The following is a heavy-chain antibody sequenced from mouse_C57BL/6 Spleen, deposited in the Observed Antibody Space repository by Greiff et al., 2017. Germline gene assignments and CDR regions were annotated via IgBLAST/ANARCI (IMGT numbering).Heavy chain of an antibody. CDR3: AREDYGSSLFDY. J-gene: IGHJ2*01. CDR1: GYAFSSSW. V-gene: IGHV1-82*01. D-gene: IGHD1-1*01. Sequence: VQLQQSGPELVKPGASVKISCKASGYAFSSSWMNWVKQRPGKGLEWIGRIYPGDGDTNYNGKFKGKATLTADKSSSTAYMQRSSLTSEDSAVYFCAREDYGSSLFDYWGQGTTLTVSS. CDR2: IYPGDGDT.